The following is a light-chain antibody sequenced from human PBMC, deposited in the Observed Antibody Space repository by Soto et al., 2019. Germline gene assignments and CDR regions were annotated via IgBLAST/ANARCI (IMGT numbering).Light chain of an antibody. CDR2: DAS. J-gene: IGKJ3*01. V-gene: IGKV1-5*01. Sequence: DIHMTQSPSTLSASLGDRVSITCRASQSINSWLAWYQQKPGKAPKLLIYDASSLQSGVPSRFSGSESGAEFTLTISGLQADDFATYYCQQYKNYPFTFGTGTKV. CDR1: QSINSW. CDR3: QQYKNYPFT.